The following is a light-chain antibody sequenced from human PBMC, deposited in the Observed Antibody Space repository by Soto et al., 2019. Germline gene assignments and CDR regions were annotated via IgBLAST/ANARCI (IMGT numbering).Light chain of an antibody. J-gene: IGLJ1*01. CDR1: SSDVGGYNY. CDR3: SSYTSSSTLYV. V-gene: IGLV2-14*01. Sequence: QLVLTQPASVSGSPGQSITISCTGTSSDVGGYNYVSWYQQHPGKAPKLMIYDVSNRPSGVSNRFSGSKSGNTASLTISGLQAEDEADYYCSSYTSSSTLYVFGTGTQLTVL. CDR2: DVS.